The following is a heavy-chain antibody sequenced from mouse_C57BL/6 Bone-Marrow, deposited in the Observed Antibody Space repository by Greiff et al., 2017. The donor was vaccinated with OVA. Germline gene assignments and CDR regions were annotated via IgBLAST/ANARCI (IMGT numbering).Heavy chain of an antibody. J-gene: IGHJ3*01. Sequence: EVHLVESGEGLVKPGGSLKLSCAASGFTFSSYAMSWVRQTPEKRLEWVAYISSGGDYIYYADTVKGRFTISRDNARNTLYLQMSSLKSEDTAVYYCTRELRPRGFAYWGQGTLVTVSA. CDR2: ISSGGDYI. D-gene: IGHD1-1*01. CDR1: GFTFSSYA. V-gene: IGHV5-9-1*02. CDR3: TRELRPRGFAY.